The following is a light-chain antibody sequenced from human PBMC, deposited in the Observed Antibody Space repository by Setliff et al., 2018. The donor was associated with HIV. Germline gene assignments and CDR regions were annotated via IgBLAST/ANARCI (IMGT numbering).Light chain of an antibody. Sequence: QSVLTQPASVSGSPGQSITISCTGTSGDIGAYNYVSWYQQHPGKAPKVMIYDVRKRPSGVSNRFSGSKSGNTASLTISGLQAEDEATYYCSSYANISTLVFGTGTKVTVL. V-gene: IGLV2-14*03. CDR3: SSYANISTLV. CDR2: DVR. J-gene: IGLJ1*01. CDR1: SGDIGAYNY.